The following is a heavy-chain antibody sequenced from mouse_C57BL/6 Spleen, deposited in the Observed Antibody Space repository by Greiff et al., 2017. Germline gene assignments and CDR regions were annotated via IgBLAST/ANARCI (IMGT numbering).Heavy chain of an antibody. V-gene: IGHV1-55*01. CDR1: GYTFTSYW. J-gene: IGHJ2*01. CDR3: AREGAIYDGKGFDC. CDR2: IYPGSGST. D-gene: IGHD2-1*01. Sequence: QVQLQQPGAELVKPGASVKMSCKASGYTFTSYWITWVKQRPGQGLEWIGDIYPGSGSTNSNDKFKSKATLTVDTSSSTAYMQLSSLTSEDSAVYYCAREGAIYDGKGFDCWGQGTTLTVSS.